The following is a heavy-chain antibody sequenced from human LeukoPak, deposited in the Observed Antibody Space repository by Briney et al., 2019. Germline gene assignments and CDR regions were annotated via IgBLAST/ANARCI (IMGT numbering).Heavy chain of an antibody. Sequence: GGSLRLSCAASGFTFSSYAMNWVRQAPGKGLEWVSTISGSGGSAYYADSVKGRFTISRDNSKNTLYLQMNSLRAEDTAVYYCARLVIVVVPAATHWDYWGQGTLVTVSS. D-gene: IGHD2-2*01. J-gene: IGHJ4*02. CDR2: ISGSGGSA. CDR3: ARLVIVVVPAATHWDY. CDR1: GFTFSSYA. V-gene: IGHV3-23*01.